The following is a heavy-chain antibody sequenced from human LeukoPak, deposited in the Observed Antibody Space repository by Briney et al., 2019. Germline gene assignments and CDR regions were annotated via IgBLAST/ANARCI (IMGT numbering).Heavy chain of an antibody. CDR2: IIPFLGVA. CDR3: ARGYDNSGYQDY. J-gene: IGHJ4*02. CDR1: GGTFSTYS. Sequence: GASVKVSCKASGGTFSTYSFTWVRQAPGQGLEWIGRIIPFLGVAKYAQHFQGRVTFTADKSTSTAYMEISSLRSEDTALYFCARGYDNSGYQDYWGQGTLVTVSS. V-gene: IGHV1-69*02. D-gene: IGHD3-22*01.